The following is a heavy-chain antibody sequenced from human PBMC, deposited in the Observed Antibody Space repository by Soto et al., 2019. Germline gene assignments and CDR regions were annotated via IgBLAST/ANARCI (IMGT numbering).Heavy chain of an antibody. V-gene: IGHV1-69*01. D-gene: IGHD5-18*01. CDR3: TRVLGYTFEPGKTRYYAMDV. J-gene: IGHJ6*02. CDR2: LIPVFGSP. Sequence: QVQLVQCGAEVKKPGSSVTVSCKTSGSTFSKDAINWVRQAPGQGREWMGLLIPVFGSPIYAQKFQGRIRITADESTSTAFMDLGSLRSEETAVYYCTRVLGYTFEPGKTRYYAMDVWGQGTTVSVSS. CDR1: GSTFSKDA.